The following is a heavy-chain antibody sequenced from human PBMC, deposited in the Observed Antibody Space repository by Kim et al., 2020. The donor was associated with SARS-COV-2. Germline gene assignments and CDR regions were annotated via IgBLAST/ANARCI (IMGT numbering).Heavy chain of an antibody. V-gene: IGHV3-48*02. J-gene: IGHJ6*02. CDR2: ISSSSTI. CDR3: ARVGGYYYYYGMDV. D-gene: IGHD3-3*01. Sequence: GGSLRLSCAASGFTFSSYSMNWVRQAPGKGLEWVSSISSSSTIYYADSVKGRFTISRDNAKNSLYLQMNSLRDEDTAVYYCARVGGYYYYYGMDVWGQGTTVTVSS. CDR1: GFTFSSYS.